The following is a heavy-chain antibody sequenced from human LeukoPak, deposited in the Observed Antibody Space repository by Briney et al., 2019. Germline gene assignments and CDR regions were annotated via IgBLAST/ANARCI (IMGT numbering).Heavy chain of an antibody. CDR2: IYYSGST. V-gene: IGHV4-59*01. CDR1: GGSISSDY. J-gene: IGHJ2*01. CDR3: ARGAWYFDL. Sequence: SETLSLTCTVSGGSISSDYWSWIRQPPGKGLEWIGYIYYSGSTKYNPSLKSRVTISVDTSKNQFSLKLSSVTAADTAVYYCARGAWYFDLWGRGTLVTVSS.